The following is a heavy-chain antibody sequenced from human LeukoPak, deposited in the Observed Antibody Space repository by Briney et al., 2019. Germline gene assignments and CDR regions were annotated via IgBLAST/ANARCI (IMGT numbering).Heavy chain of an antibody. Sequence: SQTLSLTCAISGDSVSSNSAAWNWIRQSPSRGLEWLGRTYYRTKWYNAYAVSVKNRITINPDTSKNQFSLQLNSVTPEDTAAYYCARATGDWFDPWGQGTLVTVSS. D-gene: IGHD7-27*01. CDR3: ARATGDWFDP. CDR1: GDSVSSNSAA. V-gene: IGHV6-1*01. CDR2: TYYRTKWYN. J-gene: IGHJ5*02.